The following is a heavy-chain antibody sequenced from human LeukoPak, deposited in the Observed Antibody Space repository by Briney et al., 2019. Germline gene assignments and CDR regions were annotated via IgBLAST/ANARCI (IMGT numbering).Heavy chain of an antibody. D-gene: IGHD3-16*02. J-gene: IGHJ4*02. Sequence: GASVKVFCKASGGTFSSYAISWVRQAPGQGLEWMGRIIPILGIANYAQKFQGRVTITADKSTSTAYMELSSLRSEDTAVYYCATLMITFGGVIVRDFDYWGQGTLVTVSS. V-gene: IGHV1-69*04. CDR1: GGTFSSYA. CDR3: ATLMITFGGVIVRDFDY. CDR2: IIPILGIA.